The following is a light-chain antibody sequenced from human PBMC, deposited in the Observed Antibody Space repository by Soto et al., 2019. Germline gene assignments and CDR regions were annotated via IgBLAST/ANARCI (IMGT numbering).Light chain of an antibody. Sequence: QSALTQPASVSGSPGQSITISCTGTSSDVGGYNYVSWYQQHPGKAPKLMIYEVNNRPSGVSNRFSGSKSVNTASLTISGLQAEDEADYYCSSYTSSSSDVLFGGGTQLTVL. CDR3: SSYTSSSSDVL. J-gene: IGLJ2*01. V-gene: IGLV2-14*01. CDR1: SSDVGGYNY. CDR2: EVN.